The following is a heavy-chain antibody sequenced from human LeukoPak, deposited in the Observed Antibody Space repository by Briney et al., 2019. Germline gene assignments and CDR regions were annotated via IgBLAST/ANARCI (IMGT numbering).Heavy chain of an antibody. J-gene: IGHJ4*02. CDR3: AREAAGISP. Sequence: GGSLRLSCAASGFTFSNAWMSWVRQAPGKGLEWVAVISFDGDNQYYADSVKGRFTISRDNSKNTVFLQMNSLRVEDTAFYYCAREAAGISPWGQGTLVTVSS. D-gene: IGHD6-13*01. V-gene: IGHV3-30*03. CDR1: GFTFSNAW. CDR2: ISFDGDNQ.